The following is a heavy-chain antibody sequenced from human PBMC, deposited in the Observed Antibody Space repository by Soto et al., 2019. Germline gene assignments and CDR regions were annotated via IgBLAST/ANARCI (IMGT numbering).Heavy chain of an antibody. D-gene: IGHD2-15*01. CDR2: INPNSGGT. CDR1: RYTFTGYY. CDR3: ARGLRYCSGGSCYYFDY. V-gene: IGHV1-2*02. Sequence: AAVKVSCKPSRYTFTGYYILWVQQAPGQGREWMGWINPNSGGTNYAQKFQGRVTMTRDTSISTAYMELSRLRSDDTAVYYCARGLRYCSGGSCYYFDYWGQGTLVTVSS. J-gene: IGHJ4*02.